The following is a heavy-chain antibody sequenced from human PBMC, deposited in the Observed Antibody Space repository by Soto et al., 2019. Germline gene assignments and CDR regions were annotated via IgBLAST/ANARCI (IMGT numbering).Heavy chain of an antibody. CDR1: GGSISSGGYS. V-gene: IGHV4-30-2*03. D-gene: IGHD3-22*01. CDR3: ARDKLDYYDSSGPTGGAFDI. Sequence: SETLSLTCAVSGGSISSGGYSWSWIRQPPGKGLEWIGSIYYSGSTYYNPSLKSRVTISVDTSKNQFSLKLSSVTAADTAVYYCARDKLDYYDSSGPTGGAFDIWGQGTMVTVSS. J-gene: IGHJ3*02. CDR2: IYYSGST.